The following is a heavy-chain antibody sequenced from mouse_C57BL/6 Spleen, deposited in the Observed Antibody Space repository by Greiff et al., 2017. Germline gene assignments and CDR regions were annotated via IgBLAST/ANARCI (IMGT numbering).Heavy chain of an antibody. D-gene: IGHD2-4*01. CDR2: IYPGSGST. CDR3: ARHDSYFDY. Sequence: VQLQQSGAELVKPGASVKMSCKASGYTFTSYWITWVKQRPGQGLEWIGDIYPGSGSTNYNEKFKGKATLTVDTSSSTAYMQLSSLTSEDSAVYYCARHDSYFDYWGQGTTLTVSS. J-gene: IGHJ2*01. V-gene: IGHV1-55*01. CDR1: GYTFTSYW.